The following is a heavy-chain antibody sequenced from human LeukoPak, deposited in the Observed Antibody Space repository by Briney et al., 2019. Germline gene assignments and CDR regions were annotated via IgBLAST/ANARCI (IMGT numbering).Heavy chain of an antibody. CDR2: ISAYNGNT. Sequence: ASVRVSCKASGYTFTSYGISWVRQAPGQGLEWMGWISAYNGNTNYAQKLQGRVTMTTDTSTSTAYMELRSLRSDDTAVYYCARMVRGVIIRNWFDPWGQGTLVTVSS. CDR3: ARMVRGVIIRNWFDP. D-gene: IGHD3-10*01. V-gene: IGHV1-18*01. CDR1: GYTFTSYG. J-gene: IGHJ5*02.